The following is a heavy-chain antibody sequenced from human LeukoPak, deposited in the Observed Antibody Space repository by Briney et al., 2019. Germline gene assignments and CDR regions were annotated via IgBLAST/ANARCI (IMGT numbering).Heavy chain of an antibody. V-gene: IGHV1-69*13. CDR2: ITPIFGTA. CDR1: GYTFTSYG. D-gene: IGHD3-22*01. J-gene: IGHJ4*02. Sequence: SVKVSCKASGYTFTSYGISWVRQAPGQGLEWMGGITPIFGTANYAQKFQGRVTITADESTSTAYMELSSLRSEDTAVYYCARDNYYDSSPYFDYWGQGTLVTVSS. CDR3: ARDNYYDSSPYFDY.